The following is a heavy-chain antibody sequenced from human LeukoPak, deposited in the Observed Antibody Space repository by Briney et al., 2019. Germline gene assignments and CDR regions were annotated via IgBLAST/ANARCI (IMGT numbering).Heavy chain of an antibody. CDR1: GFTFSSYA. CDR2: ISGSDTST. V-gene: IGHV3-23*01. D-gene: IGHD2-2*01. CDR3: AKGLSTSCYSAMDV. J-gene: IGHJ6*02. Sequence: GGSLRLSCAASGFTFSSYAMTWVRQAPGKALECVSVISGSDTSTYYADSVRGRFTISRDNSKNTLYLQMNSLRAEDTAVYHCAKGLSTSCYSAMDVWGQGTTLTVSS.